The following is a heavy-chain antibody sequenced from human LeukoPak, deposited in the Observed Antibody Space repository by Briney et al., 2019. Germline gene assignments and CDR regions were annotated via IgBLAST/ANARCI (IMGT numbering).Heavy chain of an antibody. Sequence: SETLSLTCTVCNGSISSDYWTWIRQRPGKGLEWIGYIYYSGSTRYNPSLESRATISLDTSRNQFSLKLTSMTAADTAVYYCARLTTRPGGIRPLIMDFWGQGTLVTVSS. CDR2: IYYSGST. J-gene: IGHJ4*02. CDR1: NGSISSDY. V-gene: IGHV4-59*01. D-gene: IGHD3-10*01. CDR3: ARLTTRPGGIRPLIMDF.